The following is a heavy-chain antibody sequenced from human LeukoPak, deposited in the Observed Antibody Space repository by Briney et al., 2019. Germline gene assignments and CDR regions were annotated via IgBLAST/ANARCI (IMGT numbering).Heavy chain of an antibody. D-gene: IGHD6-13*01. CDR3: ARRGITYSTSFFDS. V-gene: IGHV4-39*01. CDR2: IYYTGST. J-gene: IGHJ4*02. CDR1: GGSISGGKDF. Sequence: SETLSLTCAVSGGSISGGKDFWGWIRQSQGKGLEWIGSIYYTGSTYYNPSLKSRVTISVDTSKSEFSLMVHSVTAADTAMYYCARRGITYSTSFFDSWGQGTLVTVAS.